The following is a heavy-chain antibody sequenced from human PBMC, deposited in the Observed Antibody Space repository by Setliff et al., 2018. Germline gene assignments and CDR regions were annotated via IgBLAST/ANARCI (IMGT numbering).Heavy chain of an antibody. D-gene: IGHD2-15*01. J-gene: IGHJ4*02. CDR1: GFGFTTFG. CDR3: ASAEVVVAP. Sequence: ASVKVSCKTSGFGFTTFGFSWVRQAPGQGLEWMGWISAYNGYIIYEQKFQGRVTMTTDTSTSTAYMELRSLRYEDTAIYYCASAEVVVAPWGQGTLVTVSS. CDR2: ISAYNGYI. V-gene: IGHV1-18*01.